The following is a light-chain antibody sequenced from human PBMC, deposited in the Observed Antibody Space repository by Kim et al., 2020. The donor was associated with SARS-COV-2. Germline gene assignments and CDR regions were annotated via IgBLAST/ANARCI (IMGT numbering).Light chain of an antibody. Sequence: DIQMTQSPSSLSASIGDRVTITCRASHDILDYLSWFQQKPGRAPKSLIFGASNLQSGVPSKFRASGSGTDFTLSISSLHPEDFATYYCQQYKSYPFTFGQGTKLEIK. CDR1: HDILDY. CDR2: GAS. V-gene: IGKV1-16*02. CDR3: QQYKSYPFT. J-gene: IGKJ2*01.